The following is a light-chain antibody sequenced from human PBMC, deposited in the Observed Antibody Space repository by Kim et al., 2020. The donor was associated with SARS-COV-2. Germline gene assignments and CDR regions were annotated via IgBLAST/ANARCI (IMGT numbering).Light chain of an antibody. J-gene: IGLJ1*01. Sequence: QSALTQPRSVSGSPGQSVTISCTGTSSDVGGYNYVSWYQQHPGKAPKLMIYDVSKRPSGVPDRFSGSKSGNTASLTISGLQAEDEADYYCCSYAGSYTSLYVFGTGTKFTVL. CDR3: CSYAGSYTSLYV. CDR2: DVS. V-gene: IGLV2-11*01. CDR1: SSDVGGYNY.